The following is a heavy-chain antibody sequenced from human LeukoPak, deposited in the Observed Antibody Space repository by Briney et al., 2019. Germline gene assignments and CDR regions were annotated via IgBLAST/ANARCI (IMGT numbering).Heavy chain of an antibody. Sequence: GGSLRLSSAASGFTFDDYGMSWVRQAPGKGLEWVSGINWNGGSTGYADSVKGRFTISRENAKNSLYLQMNSLRAEDTALYYCARDYADRTYYDFWSGYHPDYWGQGTLVTVSS. D-gene: IGHD3-3*01. V-gene: IGHV3-20*04. J-gene: IGHJ4*02. CDR2: INWNGGST. CDR3: ARDYADRTYYDFWSGYHPDY. CDR1: GFTFDDYG.